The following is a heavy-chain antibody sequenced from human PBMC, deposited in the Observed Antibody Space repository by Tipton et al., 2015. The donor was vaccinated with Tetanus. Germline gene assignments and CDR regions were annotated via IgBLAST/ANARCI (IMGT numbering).Heavy chain of an antibody. CDR2: IYYSGST. CDR3: ARAVGYFYDSSGYPAEYFRH. Sequence: TLSLTCTVSGGSISSGDYYWSWIRQPPGKGLEWIGYIYYSGSTYYNPSLKSRVTISVDTSKNQFSLKLSSVTAADTAVYYCARAVGYFYDSSGYPAEYFRHWGQGTLVTVSS. V-gene: IGHV4-30-4*01. CDR1: GGSISSGDYY. D-gene: IGHD3-22*01. J-gene: IGHJ1*01.